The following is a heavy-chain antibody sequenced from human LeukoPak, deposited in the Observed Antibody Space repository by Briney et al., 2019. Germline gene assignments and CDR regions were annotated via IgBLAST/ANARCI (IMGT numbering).Heavy chain of an antibody. J-gene: IGHJ6*02. V-gene: IGHV5-51*01. Sequence: GESLKISCKASGYTFSTFWIAWVRQVPGKGLEWMGIIYPGDSETRYSPSFQGQVAISADKSISTAYLQWSSLKASDSGLYFCARHKKSLRDSLRSYYYGMDVWGQGTTVTVSS. D-gene: IGHD4-17*01. CDR1: GYTFSTFW. CDR3: ARHKKSLRDSLRSYYYGMDV. CDR2: IYPGDSET.